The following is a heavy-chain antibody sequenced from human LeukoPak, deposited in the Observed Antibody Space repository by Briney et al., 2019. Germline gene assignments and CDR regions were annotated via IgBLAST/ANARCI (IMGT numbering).Heavy chain of an antibody. D-gene: IGHD3-3*01. CDR2: ISGTGGT. J-gene: IGHJ6*03. CDR1: GFTFSDHA. Sequence: GGSLRLSCAASGFTFSDHAMTWVRQAPGKGREWVASISGTGGTYYADSVKGRFTVSRDNYKKTLYLQMNSLTAEDTATYYCARPGLSYSVWSAPAPKPRYNYCYMDVWGEGTTVTVSS. V-gene: IGHV3-23*01. CDR3: ARPGLSYSVWSAPAPKPRYNYCYMDV.